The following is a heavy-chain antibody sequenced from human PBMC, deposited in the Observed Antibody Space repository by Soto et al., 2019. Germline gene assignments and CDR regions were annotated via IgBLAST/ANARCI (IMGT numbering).Heavy chain of an antibody. CDR1: GFTFSSYA. D-gene: IGHD5-12*01. Sequence: GGSLRLSCAASGFTFSSYAMSWVRQAPGKGLEWVSAISGGGGNTYYADSVKGRFTISRDNSKNTLYLQMNSLRAEDTAIYYGAKDTITGWGAIYILGQGTVVTVS. V-gene: IGHV3-23*01. CDR2: ISGGGGNT. CDR3: AKDTITGWGAIYI. J-gene: IGHJ3*02.